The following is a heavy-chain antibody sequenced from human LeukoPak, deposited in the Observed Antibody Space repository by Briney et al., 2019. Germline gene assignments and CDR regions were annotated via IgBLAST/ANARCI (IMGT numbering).Heavy chain of an antibody. J-gene: IGHJ4*02. D-gene: IGHD2-2*01. CDR2: IYYSGST. V-gene: IGHV4-39*07. CDR1: GGSISSSSYY. CDR3: ARVHRDIVVVPAAEKGSYDYSNFRVYPDY. Sequence: PSETLSLTCTVSGGSISSSSYYWGWIRQPPGKGLGWIGSIYYSGSTYYNPSLKSRVTISVDTSKNQFSLKLSSVTAADTAVYYCARVHRDIVVVPAAEKGSYDYSNFRVYPDYWGQGTLVTVSS.